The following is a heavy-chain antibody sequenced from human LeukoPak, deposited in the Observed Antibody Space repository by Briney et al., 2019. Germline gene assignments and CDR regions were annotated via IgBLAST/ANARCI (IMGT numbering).Heavy chain of an antibody. CDR2: ISAYNGNT. Sequence: ASVKVSCKASGYTFTSYGISWVRQAPGQGLEWMGWISAYNGNTNYAQKLQGRVTMTTDTSTSTAYMELRSLRSDDTAVYYCARSGEYYDILTVYLPVDYWGQGTLVTVSS. J-gene: IGHJ4*02. CDR1: GYTFTSYG. CDR3: ARSGEYYDILTVYLPVDY. V-gene: IGHV1-18*04. D-gene: IGHD3-9*01.